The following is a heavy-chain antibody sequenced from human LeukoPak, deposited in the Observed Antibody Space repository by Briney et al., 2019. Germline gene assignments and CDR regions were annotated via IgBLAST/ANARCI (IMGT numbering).Heavy chain of an antibody. CDR1: GGSISSSSYY. V-gene: IGHV4-39*02. Sequence: SETLSLTCTVSGGSISSSSYYWGWIRQPPGKGLEWIGSIYYSGSTYYNPSLKSRVTISVDTSKNRFSLKLSSVTAADTAVYYCARDRKGSRSTVVVVAATHGYWGQGTLVTVSS. D-gene: IGHD2-15*01. CDR3: ARDRKGSRSTVVVVAATHGY. J-gene: IGHJ4*02. CDR2: IYYSGST.